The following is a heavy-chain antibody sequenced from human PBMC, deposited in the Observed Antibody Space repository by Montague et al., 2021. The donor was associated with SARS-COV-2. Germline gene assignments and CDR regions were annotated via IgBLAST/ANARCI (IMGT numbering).Heavy chain of an antibody. CDR2: ISWNSGSV. D-gene: IGHD3-10*01. V-gene: IGHV3-9*01. CDR3: AKWTTTTFGSGSHPYGMDV. J-gene: IGHJ6*02. CDR1: GFTFDDCA. Sequence: SLRLSCAASGFTFDDCAMHWVRQAPGKGLEWVSGISWNSGSVGYADSVKGRFTISRDNAKNSLYLQMNSLRAEDTALYYCAKWTTTTFGSGSHPYGMDVWGQGTTVTVSS.